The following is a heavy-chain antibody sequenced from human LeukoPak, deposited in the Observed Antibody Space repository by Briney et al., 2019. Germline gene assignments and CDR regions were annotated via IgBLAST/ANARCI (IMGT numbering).Heavy chain of an antibody. J-gene: IGHJ4*02. CDR2: IKPDGTVT. CDR3: IPSG. D-gene: IGHD3-10*01. V-gene: IGHV3-7*01. CDR1: EFLLSRYL. Sequence: PGGSLRLSFAVSEFLLSRYLMNWLRQAPGKGLELVANIKPDGTVTYYVDSVKGRFTISRDYAKNSVYLQMNSLRIEDTAVYYCIPSGGGRGVPVTVSS.